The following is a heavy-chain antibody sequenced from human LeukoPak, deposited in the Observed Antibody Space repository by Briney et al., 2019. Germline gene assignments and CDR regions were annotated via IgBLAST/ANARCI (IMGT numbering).Heavy chain of an antibody. CDR1: GGTFSSYA. J-gene: IGHJ3*02. CDR2: IIPILGIA. D-gene: IGHD5-12*01. V-gene: IGHV1-69*04. CDR3: ASGYDFDDAFDI. Sequence: SVKVSCKASGGTFSSYAISWVRQAPGQGLEWMGRIIPILGIANYAQKFQGRVTITADKSTSTAYMELSSLRFEDTAVYYCASGYDFDDAFDIWGQGTMVTVSS.